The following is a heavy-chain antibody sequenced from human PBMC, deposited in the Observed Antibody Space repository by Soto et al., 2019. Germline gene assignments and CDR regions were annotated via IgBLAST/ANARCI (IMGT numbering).Heavy chain of an antibody. CDR3: ARGKGGIQLWNYGMDV. J-gene: IGHJ6*02. CDR2: IGTAGDT. D-gene: IGHD5-18*01. V-gene: IGHV3-13*01. CDR1: GFTFSSYD. Sequence: GSLRLSCAASGFTFSSYDMHWVRQATGKGLEWVSAIGTAGDTYYPGSVKGRFTISRENAKNSLYLQMNSLRAEDTAVYYCARGKGGIQLWNYGMDVWGQGTTVTVSS.